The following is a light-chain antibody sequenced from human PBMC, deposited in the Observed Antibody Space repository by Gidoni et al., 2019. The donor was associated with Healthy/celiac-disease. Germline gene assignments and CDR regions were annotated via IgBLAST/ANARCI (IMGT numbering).Light chain of an antibody. CDR2: AAS. J-gene: IGKJ4*01. CDR3: RQYYSYPLT. Sequence: AIRMTQSPSSFSASTGDRVTITCRASQGISSYLAWYQQKPGKAPKLLIYAASTLQSGVPSRFSGSGSGTDFTLTSSCLQSEDFATYFCRQYYSYPLTFGGGTEVEIK. CDR1: QGISSY. V-gene: IGKV1-8*01.